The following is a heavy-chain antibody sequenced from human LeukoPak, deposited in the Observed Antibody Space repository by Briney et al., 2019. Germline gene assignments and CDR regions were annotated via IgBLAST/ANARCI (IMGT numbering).Heavy chain of an antibody. Sequence: GSLRLSCAASGFTVSSNYMSWVRQPPGKGLEWIGEIYHSGSTNYNPSLKSRVTISVDKSKNQFSLKLSSVTAADTAVYYCARAPSPYLDYGDYYGKPDYYYYGMDVWGQGTTVTVSS. D-gene: IGHD4-17*01. J-gene: IGHJ6*02. CDR3: ARAPSPYLDYGDYYGKPDYYYYGMDV. CDR2: IYHSGST. V-gene: IGHV4-4*02. CDR1: GFTVSSNY.